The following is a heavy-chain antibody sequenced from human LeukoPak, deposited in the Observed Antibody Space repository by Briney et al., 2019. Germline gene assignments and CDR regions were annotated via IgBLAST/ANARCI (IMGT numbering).Heavy chain of an antibody. V-gene: IGHV5-51*01. Sequence: GESLKISCKGSGYRFTSYWIGWARQMPGKGLEWMAIIYPGDSDTRYSPSFQGQVTISTDKSINTAYLQWSSLQASDTAMYYCARFSVWFGEPHYYMDVWGNGTTV. D-gene: IGHD3-10*01. CDR2: IYPGDSDT. CDR1: GYRFTSYW. J-gene: IGHJ6*03. CDR3: ARFSVWFGEPHYYMDV.